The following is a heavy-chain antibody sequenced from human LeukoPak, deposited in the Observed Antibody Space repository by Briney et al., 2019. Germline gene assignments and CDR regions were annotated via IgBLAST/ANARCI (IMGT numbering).Heavy chain of an antibody. CDR2: IWYDGSNK. CDR3: ARGYGSGSYYRIHYYYGMDV. CDR1: GFTFSSYG. J-gene: IGHJ6*02. V-gene: IGHV3-33*01. D-gene: IGHD3-10*01. Sequence: GGSLRLSCAASGFTFSSYGMHWVRQAPGKGLEWVAVIWYDGSNKYYADSVKGRFTISRDNSKNTLYLQMNSLRAEDTVVYYCARGYGSGSYYRIHYYYGMDVWGQGTTVTVSS.